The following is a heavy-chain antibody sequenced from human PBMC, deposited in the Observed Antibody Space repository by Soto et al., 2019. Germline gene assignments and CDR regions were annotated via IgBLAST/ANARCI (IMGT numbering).Heavy chain of an antibody. V-gene: IGHV3-21*06. CDR3: ARDRPAVTAANPGY. J-gene: IGHJ4*02. Sequence: GGSLRLSCAASGFTFRIHNMNWVRQTPGKGLEWVSSISNSGTYIYYADSVKGRFTISRDNTNNTLYLHMDSLRAEDTAVYYCARDRPAVTAANPGYWGQGTLVTVSS. D-gene: IGHD2-21*02. CDR2: ISNSGTYI. CDR1: GFTFRIHN.